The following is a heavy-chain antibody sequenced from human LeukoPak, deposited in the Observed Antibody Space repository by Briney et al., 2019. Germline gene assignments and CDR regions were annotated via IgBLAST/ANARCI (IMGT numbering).Heavy chain of an antibody. D-gene: IGHD3-10*01. CDR2: ISSSSSYI. CDR1: GFTFSSYS. V-gene: IGHV3-21*01. CDR3: ARGQPYYYGSGSANWFDP. Sequence: GGSLRLSCAASGFTFSSYSRNWVRQAPGKGLEWASSISSSSSYIYYADSVKGRFTISRDNAKNSLYLQMSSLRAEDTAVYYCARGQPYYYGSGSANWFDPWGQGTLVTVSS. J-gene: IGHJ5*02.